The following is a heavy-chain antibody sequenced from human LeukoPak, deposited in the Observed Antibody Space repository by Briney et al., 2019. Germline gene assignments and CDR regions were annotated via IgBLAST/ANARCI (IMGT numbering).Heavy chain of an antibody. J-gene: IGHJ4*02. CDR3: AKASSRGTMVRGVFDY. CDR2: IYHSGST. CDR1: GGSIGSGGYS. Sequence: SETLSLTCTVSGGSIGSGGYSWSWIRQPPGKGLEWIGYIYHSGSTYYNPSLKSRVTISVDRSKNQFSLKLSSVTAADTAVYYCAKASSRGTMVRGVFDYWGQGTLVTVSS. D-gene: IGHD3-10*01. V-gene: IGHV4-30-2*01.